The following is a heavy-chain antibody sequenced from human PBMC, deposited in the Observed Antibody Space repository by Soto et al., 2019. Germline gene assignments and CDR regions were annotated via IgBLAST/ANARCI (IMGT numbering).Heavy chain of an antibody. CDR3: ARGIWTMTRGAYYFDN. Sequence: ASVKVSCKASGFAFTNYAMQWVRQAPGQRLEWMGWVNAGNGNTKYSQKFLGRVTITRDTSASTAYMELSSLTSEDTAIYYCARGIWTMTRGAYYFDNWGQGTPVTVSS. CDR2: VNAGNGNT. D-gene: IGHD3-10*01. CDR1: GFAFTNYA. J-gene: IGHJ4*02. V-gene: IGHV1-3*01.